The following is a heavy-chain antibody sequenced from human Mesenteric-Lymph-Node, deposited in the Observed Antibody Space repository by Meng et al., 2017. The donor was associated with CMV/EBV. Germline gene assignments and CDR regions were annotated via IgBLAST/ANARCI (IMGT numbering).Heavy chain of an antibody. CDR1: RFIFSSYW. J-gene: IGHJ4*02. D-gene: IGHD3-10*01. Sequence: GESLKISCAASRFIFSSYWMHSVRQAPGKGLVWVSRINSDGSSTSYADSVKGRFTISRDNAKNTLYLQMNSLRAEDTAVYYCARDRQKGAGSSSRFDYWGQGTLVTVSS. CDR3: ARDRQKGAGSSSRFDY. CDR2: INSDGSST. V-gene: IGHV3-74*01.